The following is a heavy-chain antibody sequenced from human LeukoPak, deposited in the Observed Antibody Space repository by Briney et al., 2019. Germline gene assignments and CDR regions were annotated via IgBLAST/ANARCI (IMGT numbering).Heavy chain of an antibody. D-gene: IGHD3-10*01. Sequence: SETLSLTCTVSGGSIRSYYCSWIRQPPGKGLEWVGYVYYSGSTSYNPSLKSRVTISVDASKNQFSLKLSSVTAADTAVYYCARHFTGPGAYTPYFGMDVWGQGTTVTVSS. CDR3: ARHFTGPGAYTPYFGMDV. CDR2: VYYSGST. CDR1: GGSIRSYY. V-gene: IGHV4-59*08. J-gene: IGHJ6*02.